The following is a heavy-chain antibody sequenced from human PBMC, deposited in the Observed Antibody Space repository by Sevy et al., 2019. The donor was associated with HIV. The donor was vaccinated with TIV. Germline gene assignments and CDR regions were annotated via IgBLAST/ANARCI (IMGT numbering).Heavy chain of an antibody. J-gene: IGHJ4*02. CDR1: GGSFSGYY. CDR2: INHSGST. V-gene: IGHV4-34*01. D-gene: IGHD2-21*01. CDR3: ASIMGNCGGDCYPFDY. Sequence: SETLSLTCAVYGGSFSGYYWSWIRQPPGKGLEWIGEINHSGSTNYNPSLKSRVTISVDTSKNQFSLKLSSVTAADTAVYYCASIMGNCGGDCYPFDYWGQGTLVTVSS.